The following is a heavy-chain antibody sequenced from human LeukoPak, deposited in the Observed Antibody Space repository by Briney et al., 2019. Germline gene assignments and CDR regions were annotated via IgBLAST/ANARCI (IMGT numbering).Heavy chain of an antibody. Sequence: RSGGSLRLSCAVSGITFSSFWMSWVRQAPGKGLEWVANIKQDGSEKYYVDSVKGRFTISRDNAKNSVYLQMNSLRAEDTAVYYCATNSDWRFDYSGQGTLVTVSS. D-gene: IGHD6-19*01. CDR3: ATNSDWRFDY. J-gene: IGHJ4*02. V-gene: IGHV3-7*01. CDR1: GITFSSFW. CDR2: IKQDGSEK.